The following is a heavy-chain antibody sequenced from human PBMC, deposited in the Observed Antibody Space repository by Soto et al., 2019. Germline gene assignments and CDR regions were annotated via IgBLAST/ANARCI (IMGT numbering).Heavy chain of an antibody. CDR3: ARLPTGYPNWFDP. CDR1: GGYISTNHHN. CDR2: IHYRGDT. D-gene: IGHD3-9*01. V-gene: IGHV4-39*01. Sequence: TSETLSLTCTVSGGYISTNHHNWAWVRHPPGKGLEWMGNIHYRGDTYFNPSLGSRLSMSVDTSKNQFSLKLTSVTAADTAVYYCARLPTGYPNWFDPWGQGTLVTVSS. J-gene: IGHJ5*02.